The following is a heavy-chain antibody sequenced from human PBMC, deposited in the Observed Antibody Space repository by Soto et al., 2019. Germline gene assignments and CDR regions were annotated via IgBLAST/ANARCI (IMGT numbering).Heavy chain of an antibody. D-gene: IGHD4-4*01. CDR1: GGTFSSYA. Sequence: QVQLVQSGAEVKKPGSSVKVSCKASGGTFSSYAISWVRQAPGQGLEWMGGISPIFGTANYAQKFQGRVTITADESTTTAYMELSSLRSEDTAVYYCTSNSPYHYGMDVWGQGTTVPVSS. V-gene: IGHV1-69*12. J-gene: IGHJ6*02. CDR3: TSNSPYHYGMDV. CDR2: ISPIFGTA.